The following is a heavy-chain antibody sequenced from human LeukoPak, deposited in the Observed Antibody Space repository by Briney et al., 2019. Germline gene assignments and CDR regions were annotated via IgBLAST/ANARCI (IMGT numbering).Heavy chain of an antibody. CDR2: MSGSGGST. Sequence: PGGSLRLSCAASEFTFSSYAMNWVRQAPGKGLEWVSAMSGSGGSTYYADSVKGRFTISRDNSKNTLYLQMNSLRAEDTAVYYCARVPWSSSWSYYFDYWGQGTLVTVSS. D-gene: IGHD6-13*01. J-gene: IGHJ4*02. CDR1: EFTFSSYA. V-gene: IGHV3-23*01. CDR3: ARVPWSSSWSYYFDY.